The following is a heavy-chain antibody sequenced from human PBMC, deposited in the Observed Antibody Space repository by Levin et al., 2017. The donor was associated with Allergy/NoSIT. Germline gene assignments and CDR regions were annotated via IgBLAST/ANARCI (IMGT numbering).Heavy chain of an antibody. J-gene: IGHJ4*02. D-gene: IGHD5-12*01. CDR3: AKDLYSGYDYTIDY. CDR2: ISWNSGSI. CDR1: GFTFDDYA. V-gene: IGHV3-9*01. Sequence: GGSLRLSCAASGFTFDDYAMHWVRQAPGKGLEWVSGISWNSGSIGYADSVKGRFTISRDNAKNSLYLQMNSLRAEDTALYYCAKDLYSGYDYTIDYWGQGTLVTVSS.